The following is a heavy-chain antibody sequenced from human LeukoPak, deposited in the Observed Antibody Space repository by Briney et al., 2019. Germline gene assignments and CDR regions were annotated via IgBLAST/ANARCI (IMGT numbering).Heavy chain of an antibody. V-gene: IGHV4-31*03. CDR2: IYYSGST. Sequence: SETLSLTCTVSGGSISSGGYYWSWIRQHPGKGLEWIGYIYYSGSTYYNPSLKSRVTISVDTSKNQFSLKLSSVTAADTAVYYCARSTGDYYDSGTWFDPWGQGTLATVSS. D-gene: IGHD3-22*01. J-gene: IGHJ5*02. CDR1: GGSISSGGYY. CDR3: ARSTGDYYDSGTWFDP.